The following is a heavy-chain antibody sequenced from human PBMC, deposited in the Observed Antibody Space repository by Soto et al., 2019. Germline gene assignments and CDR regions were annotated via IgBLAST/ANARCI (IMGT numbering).Heavy chain of an antibody. D-gene: IGHD3-10*01. CDR1: GFTFSSYW. J-gene: IGHJ5*02. CDR2: INSDGSRT. Sequence: EVQLVESGGGLVQPGESLRLSCAASGFTFSSYWMHWVRQAPGKGLVWVSRINSDGSRTNYADSLKGRFTVSRDNDKNTQYLQMNRLRAEDTAVYYCARVLTGSWNWFDPWGQGTLVTVSS. V-gene: IGHV3-74*01. CDR3: ARVLTGSWNWFDP.